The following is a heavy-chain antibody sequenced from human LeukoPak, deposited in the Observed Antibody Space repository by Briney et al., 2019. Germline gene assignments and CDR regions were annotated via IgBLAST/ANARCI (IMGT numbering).Heavy chain of an antibody. D-gene: IGHD4-17*01. J-gene: IGHJ4*02. Sequence: PSETLPLTCAVYVGSSSGYYWSWIREPPGKGLEWIGEINHSGSTNYNPSLESRVTISVDTSKNQFSLKLSSVTAADTAVYYCAIGHGDYRHWGQGTLVTVSS. V-gene: IGHV4-34*01. CDR2: INHSGST. CDR1: VGSSSGYY. CDR3: AIGHGDYRH.